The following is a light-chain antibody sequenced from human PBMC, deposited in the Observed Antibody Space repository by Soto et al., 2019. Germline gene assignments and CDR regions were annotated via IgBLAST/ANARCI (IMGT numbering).Light chain of an antibody. CDR3: QQLNSYPIT. J-gene: IGKJ5*01. V-gene: IGKV1-9*01. Sequence: DIQLTQSPSFLSASVGDRVTITCRASQRTNSFLAWYQQTPGKAPNLLIYAASTLQTGVPSRFSGSESGKDFTLTISSLQPEDFATYYCQQLNSYPITFGQGTRREIK. CDR2: AAS. CDR1: QRTNSF.